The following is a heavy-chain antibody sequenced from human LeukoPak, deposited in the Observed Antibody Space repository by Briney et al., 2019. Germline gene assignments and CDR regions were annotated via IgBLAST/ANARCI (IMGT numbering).Heavy chain of an antibody. CDR3: AGTYGSGSSEFDP. CDR1: GDSISSGDYY. V-gene: IGHV4-61*02. D-gene: IGHD3-10*01. J-gene: IGHJ5*02. Sequence: SETLSLTCTVPGDSISSGDYYWSWIRQPAGKGLEWIGRISSSGSTNYNPSLKSRVTISVDTSKNQFSLKLSSVTAADTAVYYCAGTYGSGSSEFDPWGQGTLLTVSS. CDR2: ISSSGST.